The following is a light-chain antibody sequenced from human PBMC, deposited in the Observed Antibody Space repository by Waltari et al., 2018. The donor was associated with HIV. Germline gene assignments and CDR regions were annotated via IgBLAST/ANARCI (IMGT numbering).Light chain of an antibody. Sequence: QSALTQPASVSGSPGQSITISCTGSSSDVGGYNYVSWYQHHPGKAPKLMIYEVSNRPSGVSNRFSGSKSGNTASLTIYGLQAEDEADYYCSSYTSSMTSVVFGGGTKVTVL. V-gene: IGLV2-14*01. CDR2: EVS. J-gene: IGLJ2*01. CDR1: SSDVGGYNY. CDR3: SSYTSSMTSVV.